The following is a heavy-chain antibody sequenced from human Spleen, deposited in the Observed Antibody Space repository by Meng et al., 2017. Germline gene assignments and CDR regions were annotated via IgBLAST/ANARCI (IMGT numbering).Heavy chain of an antibody. CDR3: ARAGNVVVVAAAYWFDP. CDR2: IYHSGGT. Sequence: QVPLQQWGAVLLKPSETLSLSCAVYGGSFSGYYWTWIRQPPGKGLEWIGQIYHSGGTNYNPSLKSRVTISVDTSKNQFSLRLNSVTAADTAVYYCARAGNVVVVAAAYWFDPWGQGTLVTVSS. D-gene: IGHD2-15*01. CDR1: GGSFSGYY. J-gene: IGHJ5*02. V-gene: IGHV4-34*01.